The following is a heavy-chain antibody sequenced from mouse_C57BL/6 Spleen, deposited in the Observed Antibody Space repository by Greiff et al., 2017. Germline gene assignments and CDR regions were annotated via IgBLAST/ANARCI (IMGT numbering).Heavy chain of an antibody. V-gene: IGHV1-66*01. CDR1: GYSFTSYY. J-gene: IGHJ2*01. CDR2: LYPGSGNT. Sequence: VKLMESGPELVKPGASVKISCKASGYSFTSYYIHWVKQRPGQGLEWIGWLYPGSGNTKYNEKFKGKATLTADTSSSTAYMQLSSLTSEDSAVYYCARRTTVVAPGYFDYRGQGTTLTVSS. D-gene: IGHD1-1*01. CDR3: ARRTTVVAPGYFDY.